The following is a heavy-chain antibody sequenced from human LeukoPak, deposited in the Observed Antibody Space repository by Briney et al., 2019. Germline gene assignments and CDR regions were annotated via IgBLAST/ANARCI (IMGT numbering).Heavy chain of an antibody. V-gene: IGHV3-30*04. J-gene: IGHJ4*02. D-gene: IGHD6-25*01. CDR3: ARDWEAAGYFDY. Sequence: PGRSLRLSCAASGFTFSSYAMHWVRQAPGKGLEWVAVISYDGSNKYYADSVKGRFTIPRDNSKNTLYLQMNSLRAEDTAVYYCARDWEAAGYFDYWGQGTLVTVSS. CDR2: ISYDGSNK. CDR1: GFTFSSYA.